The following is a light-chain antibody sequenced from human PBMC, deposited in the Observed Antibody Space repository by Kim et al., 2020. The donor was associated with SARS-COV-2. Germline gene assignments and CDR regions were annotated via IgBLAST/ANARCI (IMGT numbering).Light chain of an antibody. J-gene: IGLJ2*01. Sequence: SYELTQPPSVSVSPGQTASITCSGDKLGDKYACWYQQKPGQSPVLVIYQDSKRPSGFPERFSCSNSGNTATLTISGTQAMDEADYYCQAWDSSTVVFGGGTQLTVL. CDR1: KLGDKY. CDR2: QDS. CDR3: QAWDSSTVV. V-gene: IGLV3-1*01.